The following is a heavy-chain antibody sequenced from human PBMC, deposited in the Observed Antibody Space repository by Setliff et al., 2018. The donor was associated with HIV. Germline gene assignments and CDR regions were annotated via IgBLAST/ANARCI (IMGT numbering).Heavy chain of an antibody. V-gene: IGHV4-39*07. Sequence: KPSETLSLTCTVSGGSVGSSSYYWAWIRQPPGKGLEWIGSIYYTGNTKYNPSLESRVTFSIDTSENQFSLRLASVTAADTAIYYCARDDSIVLVPAIMRGDGFDFWGQGRMVT. D-gene: IGHD2-2*01. CDR2: IYYTGNT. J-gene: IGHJ3*01. CDR1: GGSVGSSSYY. CDR3: ARDDSIVLVPAIMRGDGFDF.